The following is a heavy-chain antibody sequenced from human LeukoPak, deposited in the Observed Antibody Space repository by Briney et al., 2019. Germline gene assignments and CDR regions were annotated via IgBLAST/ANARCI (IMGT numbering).Heavy chain of an antibody. D-gene: IGHD5-12*01. CDR3: ARSNRYGGYVFDH. V-gene: IGHV3-66*01. Sequence: GGSLRLSCAASGFTVSDYYMNWVRQAPGKGLEWVSVIYSSGDTYHADSVKVRFTISRDKLKNTVYLQMNSLRAEDTAVYYCARSNRYGGYVFDHWGQGTLVTVSS. CDR2: IYSSGDT. CDR1: GFTVSDYY. J-gene: IGHJ4*02.